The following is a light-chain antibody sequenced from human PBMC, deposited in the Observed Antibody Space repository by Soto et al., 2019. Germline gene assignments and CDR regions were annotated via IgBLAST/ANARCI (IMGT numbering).Light chain of an antibody. J-gene: IGKJ1*01. V-gene: IGKV1-5*01. CDR3: QHYNSYPWT. CDR2: DAS. CDR1: QTIRRW. Sequence: DIEMTQSPSTLSASVGDRFTITCRASQTIRRWLAWYQQRPGKAPKVLIYDASTLESGVPARFSGSGSETQFSLTISSLQPEDSATYYCQHYNSYPWTFGQGTKVEIK.